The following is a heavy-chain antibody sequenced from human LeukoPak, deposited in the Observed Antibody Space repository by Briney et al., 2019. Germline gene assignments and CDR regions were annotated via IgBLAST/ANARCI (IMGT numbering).Heavy chain of an antibody. J-gene: IGHJ4*02. CDR3: ARDSGVYYGSGSFGH. V-gene: IGHV3-21*01. Sequence: PGGSLRLSCAASGFTFSDYSMNWVRQAPGKGLEWVSSITSSSNHIYYGDSVEGRFTISRDNAKNSLYLQMNSLRDEDTAVYYCARDSGVYYGSGSFGHWGQGTLVTVSS. CDR2: ITSSSNHI. D-gene: IGHD3-10*01. CDR1: GFTFSDYS.